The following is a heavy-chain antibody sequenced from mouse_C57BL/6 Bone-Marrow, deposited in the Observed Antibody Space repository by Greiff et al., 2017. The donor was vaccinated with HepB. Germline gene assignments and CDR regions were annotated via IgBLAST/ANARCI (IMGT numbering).Heavy chain of an antibody. V-gene: IGHV1-55*01. CDR3: SRFCYDNLAWFAY. CDR2: IYPGSGST. Sequence: QVQLQQPGAELVKPGASVKMSCKASGYTFTSYWITWVKQRPGQGLEWIGDIYPGSGSTNYNEKFKSKATLTADTSSSTAYMQLSSLTSEDSAFYCCSRFCYDNLAWFAYWGQGTLVTVSA. D-gene: IGHD2-1*01. J-gene: IGHJ3*01. CDR1: GYTFTSYW.